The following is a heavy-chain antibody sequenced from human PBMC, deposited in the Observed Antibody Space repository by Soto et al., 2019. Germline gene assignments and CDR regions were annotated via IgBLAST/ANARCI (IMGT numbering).Heavy chain of an antibody. Sequence: QVQLHQRGAGLLKPSETLSLTCAVSGASVSGQYWSWVRQPPGKGLEWVGEIIPTGSTTYNPSLKSRLSFSLDTSNNHFSLNLSSVSVADTDVYYCARGGITMAWNYYYYGMDVWGQGTTVTVSS. CDR2: IIPTGST. J-gene: IGHJ6*02. V-gene: IGHV4-34*01. D-gene: IGHD3-10*01. CDR1: GASVSGQY. CDR3: ARGGITMAWNYYYYGMDV.